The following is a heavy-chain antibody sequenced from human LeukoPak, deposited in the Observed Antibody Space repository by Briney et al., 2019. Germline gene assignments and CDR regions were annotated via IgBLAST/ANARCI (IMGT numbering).Heavy chain of an antibody. Sequence: GASVKVSCKASGGTFSSYAISWVRQAPGQGLEWMGRIIPIFGTANYAQKFQGRVTITTDESTSTAYMELSSLRSEDTAVYYCARVRDSSSWYRDAFDIWGQGTMVTVSS. V-gene: IGHV1-69*05. J-gene: IGHJ3*02. CDR1: GGTFSSYA. D-gene: IGHD6-13*01. CDR2: IIPIFGTA. CDR3: ARVRDSSSWYRDAFDI.